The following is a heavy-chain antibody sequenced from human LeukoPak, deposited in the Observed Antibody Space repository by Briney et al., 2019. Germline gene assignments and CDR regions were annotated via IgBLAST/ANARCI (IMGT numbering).Heavy chain of an antibody. Sequence: ASVKVSCKASGYTFTRYGISWVRQAPGQGLQWLGWISASNGNTNYAQKFRDRVTMSTDTSTGTAYLDVRSLTSDDTAVYYCARDHSNWNYAPDFWGQGTLVVVSS. CDR1: GYTFTRYG. V-gene: IGHV1-18*01. D-gene: IGHD1-7*01. J-gene: IGHJ4*02. CDR3: ARDHSNWNYAPDF. CDR2: ISASNGNT.